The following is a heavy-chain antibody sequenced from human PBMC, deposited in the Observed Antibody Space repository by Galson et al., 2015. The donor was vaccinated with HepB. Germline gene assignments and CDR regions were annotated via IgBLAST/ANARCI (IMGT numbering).Heavy chain of an antibody. CDR2: IIPMFDIV. D-gene: IGHD1-20*01. J-gene: IGHJ4*02. V-gene: IGHV1-69*10. CDR1: GGIFRSSA. Sequence: SVKVSCKASGGIFRSSAISWVRQAPGQGLEWMGRIIPMFDIVNYAQKFQGRVTITADKSTSTAYMELRSLISEDTAVYYCARVGVTGKFFYYLDYWGQGTLVTVSS. CDR3: ARVGVTGKFFYYLDY.